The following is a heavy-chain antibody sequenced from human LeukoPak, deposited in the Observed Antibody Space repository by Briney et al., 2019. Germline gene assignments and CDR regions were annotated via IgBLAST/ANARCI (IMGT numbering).Heavy chain of an antibody. D-gene: IGHD6-13*01. CDR2: IYTSGRT. CDR1: GGSISSGSYY. Sequence: PSETLSLTCTVSGGSISSGSYYWSWIRQPAGKGLEWSGRIYTSGRTTYNPSLKSRVTISVDTSKNQFSLKLSSVTAADTAVYYCARGGSSWYRNWFDPWGQGTLVTVSS. J-gene: IGHJ5*02. V-gene: IGHV4-61*02. CDR3: ARGGSSWYRNWFDP.